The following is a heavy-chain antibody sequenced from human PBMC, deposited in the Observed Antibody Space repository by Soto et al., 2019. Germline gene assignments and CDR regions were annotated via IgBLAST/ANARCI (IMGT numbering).Heavy chain of an antibody. V-gene: IGHV1-2*02. D-gene: IGHD1-26*01. CDR3: AREGGAAPGARREWYLDL. J-gene: IGHJ2*01. CDR1: GYPLTDFH. Sequence: QVQLVQSGAEVKKPGASVTVSCKTSGYPLTDFHIHWVRQAPGQGLEWMAWINPHTGDTNTALKFQGRVTMTRDTSINTAFMELTRLGSDDTAVYYCAREGGAAPGARREWYLDLWGRGTLVSVSS. CDR2: INPHTGDT.